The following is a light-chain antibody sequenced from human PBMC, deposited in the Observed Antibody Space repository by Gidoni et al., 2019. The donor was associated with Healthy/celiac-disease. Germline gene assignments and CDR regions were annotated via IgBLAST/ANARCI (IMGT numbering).Light chain of an antibody. CDR3: QQLLT. V-gene: IGKV1-13*02. CDR2: DAS. Sequence: AIQLTQSPSSLSASVGDRVTITCRASQGISSALAWYQQKPGKAPKLLIYDASSLESGVPSRFSGSGSGTDFTLTISSLQPEDFATYYCQQLLTFGPXTKVDIK. CDR1: QGISSA. J-gene: IGKJ3*01.